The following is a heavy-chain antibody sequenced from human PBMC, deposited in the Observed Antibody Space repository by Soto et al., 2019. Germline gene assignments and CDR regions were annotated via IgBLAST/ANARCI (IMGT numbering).Heavy chain of an antibody. D-gene: IGHD1-26*01. CDR3: AEGVELDV. CDR1: GFSFSSFA. CDR2: IGDSGAST. J-gene: IGHJ6*03. V-gene: IGHV3-23*01. Sequence: EVLLLESGGGLVQPGGSLRLSCEASGFSFSSFAMNWVRQAPGKGLEWVSAIGDSGASTYYADSVKGRFTISRDNSRNTLYLQLNSLIAEDTAVYYCAEGVELDVWGNGTTVSVS.